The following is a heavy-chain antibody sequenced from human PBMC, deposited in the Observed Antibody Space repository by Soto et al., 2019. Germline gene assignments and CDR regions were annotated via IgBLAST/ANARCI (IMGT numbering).Heavy chain of an antibody. CDR1: GFTFSNYA. CDR3: AKDSGHD. Sequence: EVQLLESGGGLIQPGGSLRLSCAASGFTFSNYAMSWVRQAPGKGLEWVSVITGGGGSTYYGDSVKGRFTISRDNSKNTLYLQMNSLRAEVTAVYYCAKDSGHDWGQGTLVTVSS. J-gene: IGHJ4*02. CDR2: ITGGGGST. V-gene: IGHV3-23*01. D-gene: IGHD5-12*01.